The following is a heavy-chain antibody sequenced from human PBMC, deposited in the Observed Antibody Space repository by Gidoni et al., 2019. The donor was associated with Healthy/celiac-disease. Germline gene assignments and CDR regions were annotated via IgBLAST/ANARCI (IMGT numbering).Heavy chain of an antibody. CDR1: GFTFSSYA. V-gene: IGHV3-23*01. D-gene: IGHD6-13*01. Sequence: EGQLLESGGGLVQPGGSLRLSCAASGFTFSSYAMSWVRQAPGKGLEWVSAISGSGGSTYYADSVKGRFTISRDNSKNTLYLQMNSLRAEDTAVYYCAKVSRGQLDGGVGLFDYWGQGTLVTVSS. CDR2: ISGSGGST. J-gene: IGHJ4*02. CDR3: AKVSRGQLDGGVGLFDY.